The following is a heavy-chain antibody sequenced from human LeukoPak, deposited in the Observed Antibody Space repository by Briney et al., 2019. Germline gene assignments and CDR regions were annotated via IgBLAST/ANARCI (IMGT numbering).Heavy chain of an antibody. V-gene: IGHV4-59*01. CDR3: ARITLRDYVGGWFDP. CDR1: GGSISSYY. CDR2: IYYSGST. Sequence: PSETLSLTCTVSGGSISSYYWSWFRQPPGKGLEWIGYIYYSGSTNYNPSLKSRITISVDTSKNQFSLKLSSVTAADTAVYYCARITLRDYVGGWFDPWGQGTLVTVSS. D-gene: IGHD4/OR15-4a*01. J-gene: IGHJ5*02.